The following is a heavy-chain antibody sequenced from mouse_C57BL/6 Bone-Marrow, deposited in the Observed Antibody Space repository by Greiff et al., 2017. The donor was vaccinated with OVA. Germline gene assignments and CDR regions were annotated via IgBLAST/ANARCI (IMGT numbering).Heavy chain of an antibody. Sequence: EVMLVESEGGLVQPGSSMKLSCTASGFTFSDYYMAWVRQVPEKGLEWVANINYDGSSTYYLDSLKSRFIISRDNAKNILYLQMSSLKSEDTATYYCARDLYDGYYGDYWGQGTTLTVSS. CDR1: GFTFSDYY. D-gene: IGHD2-3*01. CDR2: INYDGSST. J-gene: IGHJ2*01. CDR3: ARDLYDGYYGDY. V-gene: IGHV5-16*01.